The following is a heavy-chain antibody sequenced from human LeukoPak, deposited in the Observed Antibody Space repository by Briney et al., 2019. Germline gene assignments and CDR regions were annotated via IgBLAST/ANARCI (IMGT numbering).Heavy chain of an antibody. D-gene: IGHD3-3*01. Sequence: PGRSLRLSCAASGFTFSSYAMSWVRQAPGKGLGWVSAISGSGGSTYYADSVKGRFTISRDNSKNTLYLQMNSLRAEDTAVYYCAKDHDFWSGYARAANFDYWGQGTLVTVSS. CDR3: AKDHDFWSGYARAANFDY. CDR1: GFTFSSYA. J-gene: IGHJ4*02. V-gene: IGHV3-23*01. CDR2: ISGSGGST.